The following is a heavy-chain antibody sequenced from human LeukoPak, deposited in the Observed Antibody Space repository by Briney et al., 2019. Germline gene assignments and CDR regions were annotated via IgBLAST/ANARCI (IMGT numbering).Heavy chain of an antibody. D-gene: IGHD6-19*01. CDR2: IIPIFGTA. J-gene: IGHJ4*02. Sequence: ASVKVSCKASGYTFTSYGISWVRQAPGQGLEWMGGIIPIFGTANYAQKFQGRVTITADESTSTAYMELSSLRSEDTAVYYCARDRGYSSGWYRAFDYWGQGTLVTVSS. V-gene: IGHV1-69*13. CDR1: GYTFTSYG. CDR3: ARDRGYSSGWYRAFDY.